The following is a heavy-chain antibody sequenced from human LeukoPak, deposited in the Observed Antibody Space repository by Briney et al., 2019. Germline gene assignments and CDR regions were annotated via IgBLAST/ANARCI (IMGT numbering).Heavy chain of an antibody. CDR3: ARDHVLLWFGELAA. CDR1: GYTFTSYG. J-gene: IGHJ5*02. Sequence: ASVKVSCKASGYTFTSYGISWVRQAPGQGLEWMGWISAYNGNTNYAQKLQGRVTMTTDTSTSTAYMELRSLRSDDTAVYCCARDHVLLWFGELAAWGQGTLVTVSS. CDR2: ISAYNGNT. V-gene: IGHV1-18*01. D-gene: IGHD3-10*01.